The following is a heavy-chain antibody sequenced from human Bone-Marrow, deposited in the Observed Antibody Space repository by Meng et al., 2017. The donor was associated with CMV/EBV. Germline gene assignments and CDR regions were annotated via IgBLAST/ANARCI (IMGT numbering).Heavy chain of an antibody. V-gene: IGHV1-69*10. D-gene: IGHD2-2*01. J-gene: IGHJ4*02. CDR2: IIPILGRA. Sequence: FSWYAIRWVRQASGQGLGWRGGIIPILGRANYAQKSQGRVMITEEKSTSTAYMELSSLRSEDTAVYYCASSRYCSSTSCSWYFDYWGQGTLVTVSS. CDR3: ASSRYCSSTSCSWYFDY. CDR1: FSWYA.